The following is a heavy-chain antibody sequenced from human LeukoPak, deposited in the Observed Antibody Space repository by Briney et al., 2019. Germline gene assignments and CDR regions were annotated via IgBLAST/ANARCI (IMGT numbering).Heavy chain of an antibody. D-gene: IGHD2-2*03. Sequence: SETLSLTCTVSGGSISSSSYYWGWFRQPPGKGLEWIGSIYYSGSTYYNPSLKSRVTISVDTSKNQFSLKLSSVTAADTAVYYCARMDPTLFDYWGQGTLVTVSS. CDR2: IYYSGST. J-gene: IGHJ4*02. CDR3: ARMDPTLFDY. CDR1: GGSISSSSYY. V-gene: IGHV4-39*01.